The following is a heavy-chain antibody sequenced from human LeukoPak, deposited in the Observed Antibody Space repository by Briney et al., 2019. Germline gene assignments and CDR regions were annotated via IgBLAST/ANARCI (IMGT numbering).Heavy chain of an antibody. V-gene: IGHV3-23*01. Sequence: GGSLRLSCAASGFTVSSNHMNWVRQAPGEGLEWLSAISGSDGHTFYADSVKGRFTLSRDNSKNTLYLQMNNLRADDTAIYYCAKVPWVGTITWGQGTLVIVSS. D-gene: IGHD1-26*01. CDR3: AKVPWVGTIT. J-gene: IGHJ4*02. CDR1: GFTVSSNH. CDR2: ISGSDGHT.